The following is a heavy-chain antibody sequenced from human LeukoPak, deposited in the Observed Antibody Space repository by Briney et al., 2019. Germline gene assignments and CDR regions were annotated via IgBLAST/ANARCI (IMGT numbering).Heavy chain of an antibody. J-gene: IGHJ4*02. V-gene: IGHV3-15*01. Sequence: GPSLTLSRAPAASSFNKACIGSARLHPRNGMEEVGRIKNKGDGGTTDYAAPVKGRFTVSRDDSKSTLYLQMNSLKTEDTAVYYCTTSGTPFEYWGQGTLVTVSS. CDR2: IKNKGDGGTT. D-gene: IGHD3-10*01. CDR1: ASSFNKAC. CDR3: TTSGTPFEY.